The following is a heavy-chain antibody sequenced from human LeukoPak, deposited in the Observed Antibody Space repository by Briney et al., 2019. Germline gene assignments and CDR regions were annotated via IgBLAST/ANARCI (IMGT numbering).Heavy chain of an antibody. V-gene: IGHV1-18*01. CDR3: ARDGDYDILTGYYKGPEAFDI. J-gene: IGHJ3*02. Sequence: GASVKVSCKASGYTFTSYGISWVRQAPGQGLEWMGWISAYNGNTNYAQKPQGRVTMTTDTSTSTAYMELRSLRSDDTAVYYCARDGDYDILTGYYKGPEAFDIWGQGTMVTVSS. CDR1: GYTFTSYG. D-gene: IGHD3-9*01. CDR2: ISAYNGNT.